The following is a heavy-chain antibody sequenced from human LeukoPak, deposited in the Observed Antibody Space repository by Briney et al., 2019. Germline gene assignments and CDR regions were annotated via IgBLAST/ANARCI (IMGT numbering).Heavy chain of an antibody. V-gene: IGHV4-30-4*01. CDR3: ARDRNDYGDYGGIGY. CDR1: GGSISSCDYY. Sequence: SETLSLTCTVSGGSISSCDYYWSWIRQPPGKGLEWIGYIYYSGSTYYNPSLKSRVTISVDTSKNQFSLKLSSVTAADTAVYYCARDRNDYGDYGGIGYWGQGTLVTVSS. D-gene: IGHD4-17*01. J-gene: IGHJ4*02. CDR2: IYYSGST.